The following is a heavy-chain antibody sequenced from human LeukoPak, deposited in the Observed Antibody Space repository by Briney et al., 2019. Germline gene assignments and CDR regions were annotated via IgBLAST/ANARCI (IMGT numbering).Heavy chain of an antibody. D-gene: IGHD1-26*01. V-gene: IGHV3-48*01. CDR2: ISSSSSTI. CDR1: GFTFSSYS. CDR3: ARDEEGGFDY. Sequence: GGSLRLSCAASGFTFSSYSMNWVRQAPGKGLEWVSYISSSSSTIYYADSVKGRFTISRDNAKNSLYLQMNSLRAEDTAVYYCARDEEGGFDYWGQGTLVTVSS. J-gene: IGHJ4*02.